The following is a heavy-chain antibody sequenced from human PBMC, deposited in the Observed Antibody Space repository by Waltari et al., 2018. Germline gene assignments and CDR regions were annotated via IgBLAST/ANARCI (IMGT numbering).Heavy chain of an antibody. J-gene: IGHJ6*03. CDR3: TRRTYDFWSGYYYYYYYMDV. Sequence: EVQLVESGGGLVQPGRSLRLSCTASGFTFGDYAMSWVRQAPGKGLEWVGFMRSKAYGGTTEYAAYVKGRFTSSRDDSKSIAYLQMNSLKTEDTAVYYCTRRTYDFWSGYYYYYYYMDVLGKGTTVTVSS. CDR2: MRSKAYGGTT. V-gene: IGHV3-49*04. D-gene: IGHD3-3*01. CDR1: GFTFGDYA.